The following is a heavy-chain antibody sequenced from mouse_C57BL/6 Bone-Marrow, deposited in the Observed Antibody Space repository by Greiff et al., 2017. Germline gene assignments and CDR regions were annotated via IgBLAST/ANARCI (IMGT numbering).Heavy chain of an antibody. V-gene: IGHV1-61*01. J-gene: IGHJ4*01. D-gene: IGHD3-1*01. Sequence: VQLQQPGAELVRPGSSVKLSCKASGYTFTSYWMDWVKQRPGQGLEWIGNIYPSDSETNYNQKFKDKATLTVDKSSSTAYRQLSSLTSEDSAVYYCAREWPGLMDYWGQGTSVTVSS. CDR2: IYPSDSET. CDR1: GYTFTSYW. CDR3: AREWPGLMDY.